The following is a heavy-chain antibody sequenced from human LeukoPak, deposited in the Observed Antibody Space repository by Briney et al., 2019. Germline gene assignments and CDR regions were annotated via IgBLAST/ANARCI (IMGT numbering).Heavy chain of an antibody. J-gene: IGHJ4*02. D-gene: IGHD6-13*01. CDR1: GFTFSSYA. CDR2: ISGNTENT. CDR3: AKRDSGTRARVLSTNWYLGY. V-gene: IGHV3-23*01. Sequence: AGGSLRLSCAASGFTFSSYAMNWVRQAPGKGLEWVSGISGNTENTYYADSVKGRFTISRDNPKNTVYLQMTSLGAEDTAVYYCAKRDSGTRARVLSTNWYLGYWGQGTLVTVSS.